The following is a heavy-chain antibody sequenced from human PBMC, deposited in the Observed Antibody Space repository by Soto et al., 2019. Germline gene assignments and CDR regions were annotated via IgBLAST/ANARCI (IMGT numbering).Heavy chain of an antibody. V-gene: IGHV2-5*01. D-gene: IGHD2-15*01. CDR2: IYWNDDR. J-gene: IGHJ5*02. CDR1: GFSLITSGVG. Sequence: ITLKESGPTLVKPTQTLTLTCTFSGFSLITSGVGVGWIRQPPGKALEWLALIYWNDDRLYSPSLKSRITITKDTSKNQVVLTMTNMDPVDTATYYCAHRRHAKKLTPENWFDPWGQGTLVTVSS. CDR3: AHRRHAKKLTPENWFDP.